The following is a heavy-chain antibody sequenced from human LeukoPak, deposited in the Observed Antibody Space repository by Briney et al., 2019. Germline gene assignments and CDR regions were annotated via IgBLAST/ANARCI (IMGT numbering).Heavy chain of an antibody. CDR2: IYSGGST. J-gene: IGHJ4*02. D-gene: IGHD1-1*01. CDR1: GSTVSSNH. Sequence: GGSLRLSCAASGSTVSSNHMSWVRQAPGKGLEWVSVIYSGGSTDYADSVKGRFTISRDNSKNTLYLQMNSLRAEDTAVYHCARGPAGYNWGQGTLVTVSS. V-gene: IGHV3-53*01. CDR3: ARGPAGYN.